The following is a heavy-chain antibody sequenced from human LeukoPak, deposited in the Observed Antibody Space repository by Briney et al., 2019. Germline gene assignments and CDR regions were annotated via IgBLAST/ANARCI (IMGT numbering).Heavy chain of an antibody. CDR2: ISGSAATT. D-gene: IGHD3-10*01. V-gene: IGHV3-23*01. Sequence: PGGSLRLTCAASGFTFSTYGMTWVRQAPGKGLEWVSAISGSAATTFYADSVKGRFTISRDNSKNTLYLQMNRLRAEDTAVYYCAKRGPGSPQSGKYYFYYWGQGNLVTVSS. CDR1: GFTFSTYG. J-gene: IGHJ4*02. CDR3: AKRGPGSPQSGKYYFYY.